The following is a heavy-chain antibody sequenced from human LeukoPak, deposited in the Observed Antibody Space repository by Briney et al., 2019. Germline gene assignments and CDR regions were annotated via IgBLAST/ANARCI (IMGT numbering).Heavy chain of an antibody. CDR2: ISYSGDTI. V-gene: IGHV3-11*01. Sequence: GGSLRLSCAASEFTFSDYYMSWIRQAPGKGLEWVSYISYSGDTIYYADSVKGRFTVSRDNAKNSLYLQMNSLRVGDTAVYYCARLGIITAAGSNDYWAREPWSPSPQ. D-gene: IGHD6-13*01. CDR3: ARLGIITAAGSNDY. CDR1: EFTFSDYY. J-gene: IGHJ4*02.